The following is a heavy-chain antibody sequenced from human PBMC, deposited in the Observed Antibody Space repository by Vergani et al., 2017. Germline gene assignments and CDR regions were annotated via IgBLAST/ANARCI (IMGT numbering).Heavy chain of an antibody. CDR3: AKRRKPGHMVRGVIGAFDY. Sequence: EVQLLESGGGLVQPGGSLRLSCAASGFTFSSYAMSWVRQAPGKGLEWVSAISGSGGSTYNADSVKGRFTISRDNSKNTLYLQMNSLRAEDTAVYYCAKRRKPGHMVRGVIGAFDYWGQGTLVTVSS. CDR1: GFTFSSYA. V-gene: IGHV3-23*01. CDR2: ISGSGGST. D-gene: IGHD3-10*01. J-gene: IGHJ4*02.